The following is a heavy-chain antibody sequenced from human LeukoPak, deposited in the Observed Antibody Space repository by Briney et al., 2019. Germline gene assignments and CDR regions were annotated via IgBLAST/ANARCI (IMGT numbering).Heavy chain of an antibody. Sequence: GGSLRLSCAASGFTFSNAWMSWVRQAPGKGLEWIGRIKSKIDGGATDYAAPVKGRFTISRDDSKTTVYLQMNSLKTEDTAVYYCTTGTEWLRRYYFDYWGQGTLVTVSS. CDR1: GFTFSNAW. D-gene: IGHD5-12*01. CDR2: IKSKIDGGAT. CDR3: TTGTEWLRRYYFDY. J-gene: IGHJ4*02. V-gene: IGHV3-15*01.